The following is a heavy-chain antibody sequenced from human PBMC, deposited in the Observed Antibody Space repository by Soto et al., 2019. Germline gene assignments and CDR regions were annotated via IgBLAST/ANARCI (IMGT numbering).Heavy chain of an antibody. Sequence: GASVKVSCKVSGYTLTELSMHWVRQAPGKGLEWMGGFDPEDGETIYAQKFQGRVTMTEDTSTDTAYMELSSLRSEDTAVYYCATVPPPYYDILTGPKWFDPWGQGTLVTVSS. CDR3: ATVPPPYYDILTGPKWFDP. J-gene: IGHJ5*02. CDR1: GYTLTELS. V-gene: IGHV1-24*01. CDR2: FDPEDGET. D-gene: IGHD3-9*01.